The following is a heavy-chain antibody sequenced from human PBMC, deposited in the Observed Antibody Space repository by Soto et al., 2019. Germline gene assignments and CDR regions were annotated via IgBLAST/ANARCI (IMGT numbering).Heavy chain of an antibody. CDR2: LSGSGVNA. CDR3: AKPLQVY. Sequence: GGSLRLSCAASGFTFSSYAMTWVRQAPGKGLEYVSTLSGSGVNAYYADSVKDRFTISRDNSKNTLYLQMNSLRVEDTAIYYCAKPLQVYWGQGTQVTVSS. CDR1: GFTFSSYA. V-gene: IGHV3-23*01. J-gene: IGHJ4*02.